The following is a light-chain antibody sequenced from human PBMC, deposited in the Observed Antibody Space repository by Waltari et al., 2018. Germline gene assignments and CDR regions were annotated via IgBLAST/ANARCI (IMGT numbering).Light chain of an antibody. CDR2: YDT. CDR1: KIGNKN. J-gene: IGLJ3*02. Sequence: SFVLTQPPSVSVAPRKTARITCGGKKIGNKNVNWYHQKPVQSPVLVIYYDTDRPSVIPERFSGSNSGNTATLTITRVEAGDEADYYCQVWDSSSDHRGVFGGGTKLTVL. CDR3: QVWDSSSDHRGV. V-gene: IGLV3-21*04.